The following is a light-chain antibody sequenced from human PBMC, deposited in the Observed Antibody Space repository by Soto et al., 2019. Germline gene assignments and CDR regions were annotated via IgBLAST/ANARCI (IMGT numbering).Light chain of an antibody. V-gene: IGKV1-39*01. CDR2: AAS. CDR3: QQSCSTPLT. CDR1: QSISSY. Sequence: DIQMTQSPSSLSASVGDRVTITCRASQSISSYLNWYQQKPGKAPKLLIYAASSLQSGVPSRFSGSGSGTDFTLTISSLQPEDFATYYCQQSCSTPLTFGGGTTV. J-gene: IGKJ4*01.